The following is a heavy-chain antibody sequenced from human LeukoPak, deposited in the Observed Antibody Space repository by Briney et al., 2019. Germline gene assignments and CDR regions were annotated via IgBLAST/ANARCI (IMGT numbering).Heavy chain of an antibody. CDR1: GDSIFNSNSY. D-gene: IGHD3-16*01. V-gene: IGHV4-61*09. Sequence: SETLSLTCSVSGDSIFNSNSYWSWMRQPAGKGLEWIGHIFSRGNTNYNPSLKSRVTISVDMSKNQFSLILSSVTAADTAVYYCARDRDMGGGNYFRVFYFDSWGQGTLVTVSS. CDR2: IFSRGNT. J-gene: IGHJ4*02. CDR3: ARDRDMGGGNYFRVFYFDS.